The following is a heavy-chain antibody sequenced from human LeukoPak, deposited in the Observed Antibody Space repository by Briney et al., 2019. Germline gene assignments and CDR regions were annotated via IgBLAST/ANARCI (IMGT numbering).Heavy chain of an antibody. Sequence: GGSLRLSCAASGFTFSSYGMHWVRQAPGKGLEWVAFIRYGGSNKYYADSVKGRFTISRDNSKNTLYLQMNSLRAEDTAVYYCARALSIQLWLEVDYWGQGTLVTVSS. D-gene: IGHD5-18*01. J-gene: IGHJ4*02. CDR3: ARALSIQLWLEVDY. CDR1: GFTFSSYG. V-gene: IGHV3-30*02. CDR2: IRYGGSNK.